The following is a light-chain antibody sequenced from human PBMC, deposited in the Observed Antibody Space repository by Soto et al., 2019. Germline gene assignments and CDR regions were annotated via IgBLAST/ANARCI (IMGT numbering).Light chain of an antibody. J-gene: IGKJ2*01. Sequence: EIVLTQSPGTLSLSPGERGTLSCRASQSVSSSYLAWYQQKPGQAPRLLIYGASSRATGIPDRFSGSGSGTDFTLTISRLEPEDFAVYYCQQYGSSPGYMYTFGQGTKLEIK. CDR2: GAS. V-gene: IGKV3-20*01. CDR1: QSVSSSY. CDR3: QQYGSSPGYMYT.